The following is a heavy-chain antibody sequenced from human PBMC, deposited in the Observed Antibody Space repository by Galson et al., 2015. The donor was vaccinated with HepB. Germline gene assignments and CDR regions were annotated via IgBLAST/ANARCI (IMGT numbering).Heavy chain of an antibody. Sequence: SLRLSCAASGFTFSSYAMHWVRQAPGKGLEWVAVISYDGSNKYYADSVKGRFTISRDNSKYTLYLQMNSLRAEDTAVYYCARGEEYFDWLRSFDYWGQGTLVTVSS. J-gene: IGHJ4*02. CDR2: ISYDGSNK. V-gene: IGHV3-30-3*01. CDR1: GFTFSSYA. CDR3: ARGEEYFDWLRSFDY. D-gene: IGHD3-9*01.